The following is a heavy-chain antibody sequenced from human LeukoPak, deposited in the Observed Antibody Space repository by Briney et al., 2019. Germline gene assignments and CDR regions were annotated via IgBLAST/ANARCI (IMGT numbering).Heavy chain of an antibody. CDR2: TYYSGST. J-gene: IGHJ4*02. V-gene: IGHV4-39*01. Sequence: PSETLSLTCTVSGGSLSSSSDYWGWTRQPPGKGLEWIGSTYYSGSTYYKPSLRSRITISADTSKNLFSLKLSSVTAADTAVYYCATISRHFDFWGQGMLVTVSS. CDR3: ATISRHFDF. D-gene: IGHD3-9*01. CDR1: GGSLSSSSDY.